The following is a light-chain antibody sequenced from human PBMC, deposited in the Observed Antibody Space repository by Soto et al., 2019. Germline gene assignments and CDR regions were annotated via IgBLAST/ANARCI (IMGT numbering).Light chain of an antibody. J-gene: IGKJ1*01. CDR3: QQYNSYS. V-gene: IGKV1-5*01. CDR1: QSISNW. Sequence: IRMTQSPATLPVCVGGRSPITCRASQSISNWLAWYQQKPGTAPKVLIYHASNLQSGVPSRFSGSGSGTEFTLTISSLQPDDFATYYCQQYNSYSFGQGTKVDI. CDR2: HAS.